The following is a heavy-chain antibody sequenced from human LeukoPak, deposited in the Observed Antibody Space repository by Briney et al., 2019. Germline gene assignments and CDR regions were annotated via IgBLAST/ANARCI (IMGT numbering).Heavy chain of an antibody. V-gene: IGHV3-30-3*01. CDR2: ISYDGSNK. Sequence: GGSLRLSCAASGFTFSSYAMHWVRQAPGKGLEWVAVISYDGSNKYYADSVKGRFTISRDNSKNTLYLQMNSLRPEDTAVYYCTTVTGFDYWGQGTLVTVSS. D-gene: IGHD4-17*01. CDR1: GFTFSSYA. CDR3: TTVTGFDY. J-gene: IGHJ4*02.